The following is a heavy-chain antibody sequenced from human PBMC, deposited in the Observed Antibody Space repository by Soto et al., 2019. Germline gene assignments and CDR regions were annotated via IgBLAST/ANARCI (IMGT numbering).Heavy chain of an antibody. D-gene: IGHD4-17*01. CDR1: GFTFSNAW. J-gene: IGHJ5*02. Sequence: EVQLVESGGGLVKPGGSLRLSCAASGFTFSNAWMSWVRQAPGKGLEWVSYISSSSSTIYYADSVKGRFTISRDNAKNSLYLQMNSLRDEDTAVYYCARGLGHYGDYDRVGWFDPWGQGTLVTVSS. CDR3: ARGLGHYGDYDRVGWFDP. CDR2: ISSSSSTI. V-gene: IGHV3-48*02.